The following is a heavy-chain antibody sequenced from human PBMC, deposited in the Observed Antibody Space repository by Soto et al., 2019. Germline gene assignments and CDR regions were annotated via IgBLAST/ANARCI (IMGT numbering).Heavy chain of an antibody. CDR3: ARPTRYYYDSSGQSAWFDP. V-gene: IGHV1-69*12. J-gene: IGHJ5*02. CDR1: GGTFSSYA. D-gene: IGHD3-22*01. Sequence: QVQLVQSGAEVKKPGSSVKVSCKASGGTFSSYAISWVRQAPGQGLEWMGGIIPIFGTANYAQKFQGRVTMTADESPSTAYMELSSLRSEDTAVYYCARPTRYYYDSSGQSAWFDPWGQGTLVTVSS. CDR2: IIPIFGTA.